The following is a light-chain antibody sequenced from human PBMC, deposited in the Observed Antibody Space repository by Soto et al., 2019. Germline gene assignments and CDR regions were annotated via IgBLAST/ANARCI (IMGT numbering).Light chain of an antibody. CDR3: QHYGTSAL. V-gene: IGKV3-20*01. CDR2: GAS. CDR1: ESVSTSY. J-gene: IGKJ3*01. Sequence: EIVLTQSPGTLSLYPGERATLSCRASESVSTSYLAWYQQKPGQAPRLLIYGASGRATGIPDRFSVSASGTDFTLTISRLEPEDFAVYYCQHYGTSALFGPGTKVDMK.